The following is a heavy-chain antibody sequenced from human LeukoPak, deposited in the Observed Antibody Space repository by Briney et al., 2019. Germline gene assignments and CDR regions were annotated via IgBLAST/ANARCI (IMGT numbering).Heavy chain of an antibody. CDR1: GASISSTGSY. CDR2: ISYAGST. V-gene: IGHV4-39*07. Sequence: SETLSLTCTVSGASISSTGSYWAWIRQPPGEGLDWIGTISYAGSTNYNPSLNTRVTISTDTSNNQFSLRLSSVTDADTAVYYCARVAAGLKYGADYWGQGTLGTVSS. J-gene: IGHJ4*02. D-gene: IGHD1-14*01. CDR3: ARVAAGLKYGADY.